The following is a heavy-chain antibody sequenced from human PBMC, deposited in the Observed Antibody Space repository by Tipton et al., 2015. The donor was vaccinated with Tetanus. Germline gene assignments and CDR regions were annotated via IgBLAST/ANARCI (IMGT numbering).Heavy chain of an antibody. CDR3: AKVGRSGGVYQSYPGLDV. Sequence: SLRLSCAASGFTFSMYAMSWVRQAPGKGLEWVSAISGSGGSTYYADSVKGRFTISRDNSKKTLYLQMNSLRAEDTAAYYCAKVGRSGGVYQSYPGLDVWGQGTAVTVSS. D-gene: IGHD3-16*01. CDR1: GFTFSMYA. J-gene: IGHJ6*02. V-gene: IGHV3-23*01. CDR2: ISGSGGST.